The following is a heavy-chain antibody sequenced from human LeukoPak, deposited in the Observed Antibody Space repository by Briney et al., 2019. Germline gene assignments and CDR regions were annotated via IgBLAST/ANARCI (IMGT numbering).Heavy chain of an antibody. CDR3: AKAIEGTAMVQVFDY. D-gene: IGHD5-18*01. J-gene: IGHJ4*02. CDR1: GFTFDDYA. Sequence: GGSLRLSCAASGFTFDDYAMHWVRQAPGKGLEWVSGISWNSGSIGYADSVKGRFTISRDNAKNSLYLQMNSLRAEDTALYYCAKAIEGTAMVQVFDYWGQGTLVTVSS. CDR2: ISWNSGSI. V-gene: IGHV3-9*01.